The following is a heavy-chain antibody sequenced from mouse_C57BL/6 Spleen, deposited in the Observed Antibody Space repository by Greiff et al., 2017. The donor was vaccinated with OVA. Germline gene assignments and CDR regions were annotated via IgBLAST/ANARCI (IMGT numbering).Heavy chain of an antibody. D-gene: IGHD2-4*01. J-gene: IGHJ1*03. CDR1: GYAFSSSW. CDR2: IYPGDGDT. CDR3: ARGVYYDYEWVGYFDV. V-gene: IGHV1-82*01. Sequence: VQLVESGPELVKPGASVKISCKASGYAFSSSWMNWVKQRPGQGLEWIGRIYPGDGDTNYNGKFKGKATLTADKSSSTAYMQLSSLTSEDSAVYFCARGVYYDYEWVGYFDVWGTGTTVTVSS.